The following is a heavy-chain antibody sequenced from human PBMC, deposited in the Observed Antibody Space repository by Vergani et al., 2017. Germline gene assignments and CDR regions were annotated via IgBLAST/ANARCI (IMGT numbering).Heavy chain of an antibody. D-gene: IGHD3-16*02. V-gene: IGHV4-31*03. CDR2: IYYSGST. J-gene: IGHJ6*03. Sequence: QVQLQESGPGLVKPSQTLSLTCTVSGGSISSGGYYWSWIRQHPGKGLEWIGYIYYSGSTYYNPSLKSRVTISVDTSKNQFSLKLSSVTAADTAVYYCARVCAWYDYVWGSYRPYYYYYMDVWGKGTTVTVSS. CDR3: ARVCAWYDYVWGSYRPYYYYYMDV. CDR1: GGSISSGGYY.